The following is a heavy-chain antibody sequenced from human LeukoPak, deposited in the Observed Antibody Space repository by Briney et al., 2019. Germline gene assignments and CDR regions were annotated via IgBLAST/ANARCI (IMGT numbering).Heavy chain of an antibody. CDR1: GGSISSGGYS. D-gene: IGHD3-22*01. CDR3: ARSYDSSGYYLNWFDL. J-gene: IGHJ5*02. CDR2: VYHSGNT. Sequence: SETLSLTCAVSGGSISSGGYSWSWVRQPPGRGLEWIGSVYHSGNTYYNPSLKCRVTISLDRSKNQFSLRLSSVTAADTAVYYCARSYDSSGYYLNWFDLWGQGTLVTVSS. V-gene: IGHV4-30-2*01.